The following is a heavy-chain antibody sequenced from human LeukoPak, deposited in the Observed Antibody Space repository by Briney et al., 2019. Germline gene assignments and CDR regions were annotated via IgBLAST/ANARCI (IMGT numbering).Heavy chain of an antibody. Sequence: PGGSLRLSCAASGFTFSSSWMVWVRQAPGKGLEWVANMNPDGSEKYYVDSVKGRFTISRDNAKNSLFLQMNSLRAEDTAVYYCARGAAGGSGRIDYWGQGTLVTVSS. CDR1: GFTFSSSW. V-gene: IGHV3-7*05. CDR3: ARGAAGGSGRIDY. J-gene: IGHJ4*02. D-gene: IGHD6-13*01. CDR2: MNPDGSEK.